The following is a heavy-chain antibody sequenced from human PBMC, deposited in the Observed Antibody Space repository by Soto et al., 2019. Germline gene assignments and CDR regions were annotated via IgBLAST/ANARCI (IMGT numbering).Heavy chain of an antibody. V-gene: IGHV3-30*18. CDR3: AKDWTSTVVTPVENDY. CDR1: GFTFSSYG. J-gene: IGHJ4*02. D-gene: IGHD2-21*02. CDR2: ISYDGSNK. Sequence: QVQLVESGGGVVQPGRSLRLSCAASGFTFSSYGMHWVRQAPGKGLEWVAVISYDGSNKYYADSVKGRFTISRDNSKNTLYLQMNSRRAEDTAVYYCAKDWTSTVVTPVENDYWGQGTLVTVSS.